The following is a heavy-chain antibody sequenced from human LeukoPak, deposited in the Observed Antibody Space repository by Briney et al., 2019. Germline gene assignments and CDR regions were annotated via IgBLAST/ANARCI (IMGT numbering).Heavy chain of an antibody. CDR1: GLIFSSYS. CDR2: ISSSSSYI. CDR3: ARDGTTSNYYYYMDV. D-gene: IGHD1-7*01. J-gene: IGHJ6*03. V-gene: IGHV3-21*01. Sequence: GGSLRLSCAASGLIFSSYSMNWVRQAPGKGLDRVSYISSSSSYIYYADSVKGRFTISRDNAKNSLYLQMNSLRAEDTAVYYCARDGTTSNYYYYMDVWGKGTTVTVSS.